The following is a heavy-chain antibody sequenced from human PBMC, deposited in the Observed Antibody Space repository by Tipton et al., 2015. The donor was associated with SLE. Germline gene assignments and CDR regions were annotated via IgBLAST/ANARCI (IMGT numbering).Heavy chain of an antibody. CDR1: GYTFSDYY. CDR2: ISALNGYT. CDR3: ARGGFCSSARCYNSYYYMDV. J-gene: IGHJ6*03. V-gene: IGHV1-18*04. Sequence: QSGPEVKKPGASMKVSCKTSGYTFSDYYIHWMRQAPGQGLEWMGWISALNGYTDFAQNLQGRITMTTETSTSTAYMELRSLRPDDTAVYYCARGGFCSSARCYNSYYYMDVWGRGTTVTVSS. D-gene: IGHD2-2*01.